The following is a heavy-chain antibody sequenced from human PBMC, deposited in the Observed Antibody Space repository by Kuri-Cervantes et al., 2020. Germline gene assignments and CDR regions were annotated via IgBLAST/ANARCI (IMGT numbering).Heavy chain of an antibody. Sequence: GESLKISCAASGLTFSSYSMNWVRQAPGKGLEWVSSISSSSSYIYYADSVKGRFTISRDNAKNSLYLQMNSLRAEDTAVYYCATGYSNGMDVWGQGTTVTVSS. CDR2: ISSSSSYI. D-gene: IGHD1-1*01. V-gene: IGHV3-21*04. CDR3: ATGYSNGMDV. J-gene: IGHJ6*02. CDR1: GLTFSSYS.